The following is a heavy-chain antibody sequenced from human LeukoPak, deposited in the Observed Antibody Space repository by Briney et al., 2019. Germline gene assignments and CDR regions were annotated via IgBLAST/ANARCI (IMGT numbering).Heavy chain of an antibody. CDR3: ARGNYDSSGYYTYYYYGMDV. V-gene: IGHV4-4*02. CDR1: GGSISSSNW. J-gene: IGHJ6*02. Sequence: PSGTLSLTCAVSGGSISSSNWWSWVRQPPGKGLEWIGEINHSGSTNYNPSLKSRVTISVDTSKNQFSLKLSSVTAADTAVYYCARGNYDSSGYYTYYYYGMDVWGQGTTVTVSS. D-gene: IGHD3-22*01. CDR2: INHSGST.